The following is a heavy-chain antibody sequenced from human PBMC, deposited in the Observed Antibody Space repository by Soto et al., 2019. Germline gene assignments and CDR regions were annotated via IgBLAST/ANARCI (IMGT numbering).Heavy chain of an antibody. J-gene: IGHJ4*02. CDR3: AKVSRKGSAIDFDY. CDR1: GYTFSNYD. Sequence: QVQLVQSGAELKKPGASVKVSCKASGYTFSNYDMNWVRQATGKGPEWIGWVNPNNGDTGYAQKFQGRVTLTTDISPTTAYMELTSLRSEDTAIYYCAKVSRKGSAIDFDYWGQGTLITVSS. V-gene: IGHV1-8*01. CDR2: VNPNNGDT. D-gene: IGHD3-10*01.